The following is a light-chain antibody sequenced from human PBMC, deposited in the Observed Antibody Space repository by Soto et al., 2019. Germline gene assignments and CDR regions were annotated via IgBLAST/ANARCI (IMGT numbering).Light chain of an antibody. CDR1: QSISSW. Sequence: DIQMTQSPSTLSASVGDRVTITCRASQSISSWLAWYQRKPGKAPKLLIYDASSLESGVPSRFSGSGSGTEFTLTISSLQTDDFASYYCQQYDSYSWTFGRGTKVDIK. CDR2: DAS. J-gene: IGKJ1*01. V-gene: IGKV1-5*01. CDR3: QQYDSYSWT.